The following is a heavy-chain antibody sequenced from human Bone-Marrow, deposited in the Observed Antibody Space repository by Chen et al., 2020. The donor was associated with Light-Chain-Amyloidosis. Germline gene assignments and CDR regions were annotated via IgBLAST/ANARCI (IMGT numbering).Heavy chain of an antibody. CDR1: GFTFSSYA. Sequence: QVQLVESGGGVVQPGRSLRLSCAASGFTFSSYAMHWVRQAPGKGLEWVAVISYEGSNKYYADSVKGRFTISRDNSKNTLYLQMNSLRAEDTAVYYCARAGYSSSWHYYYYGMDVWGQGTTVTVSS. D-gene: IGHD6-13*01. J-gene: IGHJ6*02. CDR2: ISYEGSNK. CDR3: ARAGYSSSWHYYYYGMDV. V-gene: IGHV3-30*04.